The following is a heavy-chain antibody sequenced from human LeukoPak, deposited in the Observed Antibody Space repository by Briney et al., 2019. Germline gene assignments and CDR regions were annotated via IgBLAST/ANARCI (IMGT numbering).Heavy chain of an antibody. Sequence: SETLSLTCAVYGGSFSGYFWSWIRQPPGKGLEWIGELTESGRTSYNPSLKSRVTIAEDTSKNQFSPKLSSVTAADTAVYYCARWSLRGCSGSPCFDYWGQGTLVTVSS. J-gene: IGHJ4*02. CDR1: GGSFSGYF. CDR2: LTESGRT. V-gene: IGHV4-34*01. CDR3: ARWSLRGCSGSPCFDY. D-gene: IGHD2-15*01.